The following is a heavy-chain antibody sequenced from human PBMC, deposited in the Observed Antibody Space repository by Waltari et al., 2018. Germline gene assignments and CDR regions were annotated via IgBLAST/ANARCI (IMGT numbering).Heavy chain of an antibody. Sequence: QVQLQESGPGLVKPSETLFLTCTVSGGSLSTYFWSWVRQPAGKGLEWIGRISTTGSTNYSPSLKSRVTMSVDTSKNQFALKLSSVTAADTAVYYCARIFHTDVWGQGTTVTVSS. CDR2: ISTTGST. V-gene: IGHV4-4*07. CDR3: ARIFHTDV. CDR1: GGSLSTYF. D-gene: IGHD2-15*01. J-gene: IGHJ6*02.